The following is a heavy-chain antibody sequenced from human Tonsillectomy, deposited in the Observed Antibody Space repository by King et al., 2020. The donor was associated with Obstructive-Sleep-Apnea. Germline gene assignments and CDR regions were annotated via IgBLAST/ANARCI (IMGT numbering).Heavy chain of an antibody. J-gene: IGHJ4*02. V-gene: IGHV4-39*07. CDR3: AVFKSYYDTSGYYYDY. CDR2: IYYSGST. D-gene: IGHD3-22*01. CDR1: VGSISSDSYY. Sequence: QLQESGPGLVKPSETLSLTCTVSVGSISSDSYYWGWIRQPPGKGLEWIGSIYYSGSTYYNPSLKSRVTISVDTSKKHFSLKLRSVTAADTAVYYCAVFKSYYDTSGYYYDYWGQGTLVTVSS.